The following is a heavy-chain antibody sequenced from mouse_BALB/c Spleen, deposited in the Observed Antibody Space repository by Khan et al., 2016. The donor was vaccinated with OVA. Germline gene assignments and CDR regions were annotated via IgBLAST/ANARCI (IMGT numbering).Heavy chain of an antibody. J-gene: IGHJ1*01. D-gene: IGHD2-1*01. CDR3: ARGGVGNYVRYFDV. Sequence: QVQLQQSGPELVKPGASVKMSCKASGYTFTDYVISWVKQRPGKGLEWIGEIYSGSVSCYYNERFKGKATLTADKSSNTVYMQLSSLTSEDSAVYFCARGGVGNYVRYFDVWGAGTTVSVSS. V-gene: IGHV1-77*01. CDR2: IYSGSVSC. CDR1: GYTFTDYV.